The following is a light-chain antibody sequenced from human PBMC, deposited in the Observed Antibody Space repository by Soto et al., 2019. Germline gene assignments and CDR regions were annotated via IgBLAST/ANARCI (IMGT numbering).Light chain of an antibody. CDR2: EVT. V-gene: IGLV2-14*01. J-gene: IGLJ1*01. CDR1: SSDVGGYKY. Sequence: QSALTQPASVSGSPGQSITISCTGTSSDVGGYKYVSWYQHHPGKAPKLMIYEVTNRPSGVSNRFSGSKSGNIASLTISGLQAEDEADYYCTSYTSSSTYVFGTGTKLTVL. CDR3: TSYTSSSTYV.